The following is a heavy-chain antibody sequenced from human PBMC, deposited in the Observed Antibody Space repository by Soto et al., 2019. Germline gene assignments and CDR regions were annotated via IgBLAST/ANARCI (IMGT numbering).Heavy chain of an antibody. CDR2: INHSGST. J-gene: IGHJ6*03. CDR1: GGSFSGYY. V-gene: IGHV4-34*01. D-gene: IGHD2-15*01. Sequence: SETLSLTCAVYGGSFSGYYWSWIRQPPGKGLEWIGEINHSGSTNYNPSLKSRVTISVDTSKNQFSLKLSSVTAADTAVYYCARTGGPGCYYYYYYLDVWGQGTPLTVSS. CDR3: ARTGGPGCYYYYYYLDV.